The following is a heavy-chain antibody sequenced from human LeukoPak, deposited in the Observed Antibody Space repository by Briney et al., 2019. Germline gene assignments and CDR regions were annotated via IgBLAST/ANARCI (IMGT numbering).Heavy chain of an antibody. CDR1: GFTFSSYG. CDR2: IRYDGSNK. Sequence: GGSLRLSCAASGFTFSSYGMHWVRQAPGKGLEWVAFIRYDGSNKYYADSVKGRFTISRDNSKNTLYLQMNSLRAEDTAVYYCAKDPLGYCSSTSCLEPDYWGQGTLVTVSS. V-gene: IGHV3-30*02. CDR3: AKDPLGYCSSTSCLEPDY. D-gene: IGHD2-2*01. J-gene: IGHJ4*02.